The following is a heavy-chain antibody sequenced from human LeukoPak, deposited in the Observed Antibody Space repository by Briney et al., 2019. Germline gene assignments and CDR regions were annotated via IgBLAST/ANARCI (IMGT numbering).Heavy chain of an antibody. D-gene: IGHD3-16*02. CDR1: GYTFTSYG. CDR2: ISAYNGNA. CDR3: ARVADVYDYVWGSYRRRRAFDY. Sequence: ASVKVSCKASGYTFTSYGISWVRQAPGQGLEWMGWISAYNGNANYAQKLQGRVTMTTDTSTSTAYMELRSLRSDDTAVYYCARVADVYDYVWGSYRRRRAFDYWGQGTLVTVSS. V-gene: IGHV1-18*01. J-gene: IGHJ4*02.